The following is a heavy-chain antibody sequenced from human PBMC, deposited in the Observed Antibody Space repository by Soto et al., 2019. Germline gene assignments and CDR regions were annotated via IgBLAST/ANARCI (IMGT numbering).Heavy chain of an antibody. J-gene: IGHJ4*02. CDR3: AKVREDIVLLVALDY. V-gene: IGHV3-30*18. Sequence: QVQLVESGGRVVQPGRSLRLSCAASGFDFSNYVLHWVRQAPGKGLEWVAVTSFDGSDIYYADSVKGRFTISRDNSKNTLYLQMNNLRPEHTAVYYCAKVREDIVLLVALDYWGQGTLVTVSS. CDR1: GFDFSNYV. D-gene: IGHD2-8*01. CDR2: TSFDGSDI.